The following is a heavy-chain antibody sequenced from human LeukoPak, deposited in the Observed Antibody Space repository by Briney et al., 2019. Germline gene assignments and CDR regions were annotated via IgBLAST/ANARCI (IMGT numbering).Heavy chain of an antibody. Sequence: PSETLSLTCTVSGYSISSGFYWGWIRQPPGKGLEWIGSIYHSGSTYYNPSLKSRVTMSVDTSKNQFSLKLSSVTAADTAVYYCAREIVGASRNYYYYYMDVWGKGTTVTISS. CDR1: GYSISSGFY. CDR2: IYHSGST. D-gene: IGHD1-26*01. V-gene: IGHV4-38-2*02. J-gene: IGHJ6*03. CDR3: AREIVGASRNYYYYYMDV.